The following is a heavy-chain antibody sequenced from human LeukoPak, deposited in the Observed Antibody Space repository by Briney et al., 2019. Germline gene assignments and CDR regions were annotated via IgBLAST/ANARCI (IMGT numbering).Heavy chain of an antibody. J-gene: IGHJ6*02. D-gene: IGHD2-2*01. CDR2: IIPILGIA. V-gene: IGHV1-69*04. CDR1: GGTFSSYA. Sequence: ASVKVSCKASGGTFSSYAISWVRQAPGQGLEWMGRIIPILGIANYAQKFQGRVTITADKSTSTAYKELSSLRSEDTAVYYCARDLFDIVVVPAAPRYYGMDVWGQGTTVTVSS. CDR3: ARDLFDIVVVPAAPRYYGMDV.